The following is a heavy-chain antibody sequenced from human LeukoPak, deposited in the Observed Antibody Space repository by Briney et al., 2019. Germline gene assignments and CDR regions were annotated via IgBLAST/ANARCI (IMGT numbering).Heavy chain of an antibody. V-gene: IGHV3-21*01. D-gene: IGHD2-21*02. Sequence: PGGSLRLSCGASGFVFSDYSMNWVRQAPGKGLEWVSCITSSSEDIHYAGSVKGRFTISRDNAKNSLSLQMNNLSADDTAVYYCAKGLSRDSFAVDYWGQGTPVTVSS. CDR3: AKGLSRDSFAVDY. CDR1: GFVFSDYS. CDR2: ITSSSEDI. J-gene: IGHJ4*02.